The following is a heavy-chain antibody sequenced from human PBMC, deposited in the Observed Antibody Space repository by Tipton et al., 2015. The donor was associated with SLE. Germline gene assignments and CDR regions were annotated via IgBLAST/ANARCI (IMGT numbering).Heavy chain of an antibody. D-gene: IGHD1-1*01. CDR3: ARAPGLERSYYYYYYMDV. V-gene: IGHV4-4*02. CDR2: TYHSGTT. J-gene: IGHJ6*03. CDR1: GDSISSSHW. Sequence: TLSLTCAVFGDSISSSHWWTWVRQPPGKGLEWIGETYHSGTTNYNSSLKSRVTMSVDKSKNQFSLNLSSVTAADTAVYYCARAPGLERSYYYYYYMDVWDKGTTVTVSS.